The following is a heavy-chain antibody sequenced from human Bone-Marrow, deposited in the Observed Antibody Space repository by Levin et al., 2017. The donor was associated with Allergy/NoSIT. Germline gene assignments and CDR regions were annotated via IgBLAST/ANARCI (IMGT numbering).Heavy chain of an antibody. J-gene: IGHJ6*03. CDR3: AAYVRSGNYSDYMDV. V-gene: IGHV4-59*01. CDR2: IYYSGST. Sequence: SETLSLTCTVSGGSINSYYWSWIRQPPGKGLEWIGYIYYSGSTNYNPSLKSRVTMSVDTSKNQFPLKLSSVTAADTAVYYCAAYVRSGNYSDYMDVWGKGTTVTVSS. D-gene: IGHD3-10*01. CDR1: GGSINSYY.